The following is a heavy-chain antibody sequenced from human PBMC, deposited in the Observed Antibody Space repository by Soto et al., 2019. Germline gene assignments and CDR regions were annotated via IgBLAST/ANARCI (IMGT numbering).Heavy chain of an antibody. Sequence: SLRLSYAASGFTFSSYSMNWVRQAPGKGLEWVAVISYDGSNKYYADSVKGRFTISRDNSKNTLYLQMNSLRAEDTAVYYCAGGYIPRNWGQGTLVTVSS. J-gene: IGHJ4*02. CDR3: AGGYIPRN. CDR2: ISYDGSNK. D-gene: IGHD1-20*01. CDR1: GFTFSSYS. V-gene: IGHV3-30*03.